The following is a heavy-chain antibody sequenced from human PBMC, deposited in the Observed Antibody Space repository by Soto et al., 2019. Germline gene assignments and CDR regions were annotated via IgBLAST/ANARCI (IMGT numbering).Heavy chain of an antibody. D-gene: IGHD1-26*01. J-gene: IGHJ4*02. CDR3: ARDLETGGGSAGLDY. CDR2: INPKSGGT. CDR1: GYTFTVYY. V-gene: IGHV1-2*02. Sequence: GASVKVSCKASGYTFTVYYMHWVRQAPGQGLEWMGWINPKSGGTMYPQKFQGRVTMTWDTSISTAYMALTRLRSDDTAVYYCARDLETGGGSAGLDYWGQPTLDTVSS.